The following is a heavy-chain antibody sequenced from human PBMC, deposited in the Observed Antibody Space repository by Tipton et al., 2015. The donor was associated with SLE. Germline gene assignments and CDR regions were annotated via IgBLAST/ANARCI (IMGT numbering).Heavy chain of an antibody. V-gene: IGHV4-39*07. D-gene: IGHD6-19*01. J-gene: IGHJ4*02. CDR3: ARQSSDWLDY. CDR2: IYYSGST. Sequence: TLCLTCTVSGGSISSSSYYWGWIRQPPGKGLEWIGSIYYSGSTYYSPSLKSRVTISVDTSNNQFSLNLSSVTAADTAVYYCARQSSDWLDYWGQGTLVTVSS. CDR1: GGSISSSSYY.